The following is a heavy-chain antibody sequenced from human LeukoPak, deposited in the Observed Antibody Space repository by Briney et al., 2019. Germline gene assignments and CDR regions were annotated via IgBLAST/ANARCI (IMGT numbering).Heavy chain of an antibody. V-gene: IGHV1-8*02. CDR3: AKPRGYQLLLYLREDRFDP. J-gene: IGHJ5*02. CDR1: GYTFTSYD. D-gene: IGHD2-2*01. Sequence: ASVEVSCKASGYTFTSYDINWVRQATGQGLEWMGWMNPNSGNTGYAQKFQGRVTMTRNTSISTAYMELSSLRSEDTAVYYCAKPRGYQLLLYLREDRFDPWGQGTLVTVSS. CDR2: MNPNSGNT.